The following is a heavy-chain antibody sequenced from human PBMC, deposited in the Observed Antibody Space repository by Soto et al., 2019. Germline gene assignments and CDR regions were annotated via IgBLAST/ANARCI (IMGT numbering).Heavy chain of an antibody. CDR2: IYYSGST. CDR3: ATLPPRIEVTVLPIPT. J-gene: IGHJ5*02. CDR1: GGSISSGGYY. Sequence: SETLSLTCTVSGGSISSGGYYWSWIRQHPGKGLEWIGYIYYSGSTYYNPSLKSRVTISVDTSKNQFSLKLSSVTAADTAVYCCATLPPRIEVTVLPIPTWGQGTLVTVSS. V-gene: IGHV4-31*03. D-gene: IGHD2-15*01.